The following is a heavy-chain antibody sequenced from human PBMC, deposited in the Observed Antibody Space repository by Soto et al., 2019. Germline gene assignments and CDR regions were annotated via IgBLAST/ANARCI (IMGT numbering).Heavy chain of an antibody. J-gene: IGHJ5*01. D-gene: IGHD1-26*01. Sequence: SETLSLTCAVYGGSFSGYYWSWIRQPPGKGLEWIGEINHSGSTGYNPSLKSRVTISIDTSKSQFSLRLNPVTAADTAVYYCAKGKISTTTYTSFDSWGQGTLVTVSS. CDR2: INHSGST. CDR3: AKGKISTTTYTSFDS. CDR1: GGSFSGYY. V-gene: IGHV4-34*01.